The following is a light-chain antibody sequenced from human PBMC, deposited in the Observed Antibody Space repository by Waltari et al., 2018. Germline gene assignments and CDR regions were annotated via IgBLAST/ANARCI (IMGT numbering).Light chain of an antibody. Sequence: SYVLTQPPSVSVAPGQTAIITCGGDNIGSKSFHWYKQSAGQAPVPVVQDDNDRPGGTPGRLSGSNSVDTATLTLSRGGAGDEADCYCQVWDSGSARPQVIFGGGTRLTV. V-gene: IGLV3-21*02. CDR1: NIGSKS. J-gene: IGLJ2*01. CDR3: QVWDSGSARPQVI. CDR2: DDN.